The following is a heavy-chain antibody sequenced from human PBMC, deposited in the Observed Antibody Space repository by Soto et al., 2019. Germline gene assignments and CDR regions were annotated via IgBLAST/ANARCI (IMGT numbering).Heavy chain of an antibody. CDR3: ARADPDASVGY. J-gene: IGHJ4*02. Sequence: SETLSLTCTVSGGSMSSYYWTWLRQSPGRGLEWIGYISYSGSTYYNPSLKSRVTISADTSKNQSSLRMNSMIAADTAVYYCARADPDASVGYWGQGTLVTVSS. CDR2: ISYSGST. D-gene: IGHD2-15*01. CDR1: GGSMSSYY. V-gene: IGHV4-59*01.